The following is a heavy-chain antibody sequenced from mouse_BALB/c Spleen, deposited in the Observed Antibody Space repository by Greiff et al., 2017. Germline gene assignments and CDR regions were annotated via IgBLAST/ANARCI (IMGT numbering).Heavy chain of an antibody. D-gene: IGHD1-2*01. CDR3: TGDYGYLFAY. CDR1: GYTFTSYW. V-gene: IGHV1-69*02. CDR2: IYPSDSYT. Sequence: QVQLQQSGPELVRPGASVKMSCKASGYTFTSYWINWVKQRPGQGLEWIGNIYPSDSYTNYNQKFKDKATLTVDKSSSTAYMQLSSPTSEDSAVYYCTGDYGYLFAYWGQGTLVTVSA. J-gene: IGHJ3*01.